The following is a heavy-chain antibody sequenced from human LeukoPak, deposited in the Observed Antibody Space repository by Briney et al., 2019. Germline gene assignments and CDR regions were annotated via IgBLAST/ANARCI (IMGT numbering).Heavy chain of an antibody. D-gene: IGHD2-21*02. CDR1: GFTFSNYA. J-gene: IGHJ4*02. CDR2: ISGSGDNT. Sequence: GGSLRLSCAASGFTFSNYAMSWVRQAPGKGLEWVSAISGSGDNTYYADSVKGRFTVSRDNSKNTLYVQMKSLRAEDTAVYYCAKDFVVVPGNVNYFDYWGQGTLVTVSS. CDR3: AKDFVVVPGNVNYFDY. V-gene: IGHV3-23*01.